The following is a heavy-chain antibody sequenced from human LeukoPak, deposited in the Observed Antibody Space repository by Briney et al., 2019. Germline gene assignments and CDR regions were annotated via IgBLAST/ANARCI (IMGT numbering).Heavy chain of an antibody. CDR1: GGSISTYY. Sequence: SETLSLTCTVSGGSISTYYWSWIRQPAGKELEWIGRIYTSGSTNYNPFLKSRVTVSVATSKNQFSLKLSSVTAADTAVYYCARAKDNYGGSDAFDIWGQGTMVTVSS. J-gene: IGHJ3*02. CDR2: IYTSGST. D-gene: IGHD2-15*01. V-gene: IGHV4-4*07. CDR3: ARAKDNYGGSDAFDI.